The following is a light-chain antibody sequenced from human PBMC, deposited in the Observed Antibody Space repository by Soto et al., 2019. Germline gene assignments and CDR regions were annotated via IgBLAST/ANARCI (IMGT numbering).Light chain of an antibody. CDR3: QQYYSTPWT. Sequence: DIVMTQSPVSLAVSLGERATIDCKSSQSVLYSSNNKNYLAWYQQKPGQPPKLLIYWASTRESGVPDRFSGSGSGTDFTLTISSLQAEDVAVYYCQQYYSTPWTFGPGTKV. V-gene: IGKV4-1*01. CDR1: QSVLYSSNNKNY. CDR2: WAS. J-gene: IGKJ1*01.